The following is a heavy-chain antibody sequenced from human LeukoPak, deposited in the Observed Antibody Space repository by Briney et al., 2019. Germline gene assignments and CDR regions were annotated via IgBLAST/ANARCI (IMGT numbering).Heavy chain of an antibody. V-gene: IGHV3-9*03. CDR1: GFTFDDYG. CDR3: AIGDTSPRHRGTFDY. J-gene: IGHJ4*02. D-gene: IGHD3-16*01. Sequence: SLRLSCAASGFTFDDYGMHWDRQAPGKDLEWVSGVRWNSGSIGYVDSVKGRFTISRDNAKSSLYLQMNSLRDEDMALYYCAIGDTSPRHRGTFDYWGQGTLVTVSS. CDR2: VRWNSGSI.